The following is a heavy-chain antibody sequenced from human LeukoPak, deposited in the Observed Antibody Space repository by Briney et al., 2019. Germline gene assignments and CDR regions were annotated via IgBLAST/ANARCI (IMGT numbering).Heavy chain of an antibody. CDR2: IYYSGST. Sequence: SETLSLTCTVSGGSISSSSYYWGWIRQPPGKGLEWIGSIYYSGSTYYNPSLKSRVTISVDTSKNQLSLKLSSVTAADTAVYYCARGAPGGNDYGDYWGQGILVTVSS. V-gene: IGHV4-39*07. J-gene: IGHJ4*02. CDR1: GGSISSSSYY. CDR3: ARGAPGGNDYGDY.